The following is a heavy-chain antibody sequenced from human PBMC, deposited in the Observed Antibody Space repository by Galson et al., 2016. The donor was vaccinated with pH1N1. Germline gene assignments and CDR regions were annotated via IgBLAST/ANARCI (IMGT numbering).Heavy chain of an antibody. CDR3: VREYCSGGACFPFFDF. CDR2: IKEDGSER. J-gene: IGHJ4*02. V-gene: IGHV3-7*01. Sequence: SLRLSCAASGFSFSTYWMNWVRQAPGKGLEWVANIKEDGSERFYVDSVRGRFTVSRDNADNVLYLQMNSLRPEDTAVYYWVREYCSGGACFPFFDFRGQGTLVTVSS. D-gene: IGHD2-15*01. CDR1: GFSFSTYW.